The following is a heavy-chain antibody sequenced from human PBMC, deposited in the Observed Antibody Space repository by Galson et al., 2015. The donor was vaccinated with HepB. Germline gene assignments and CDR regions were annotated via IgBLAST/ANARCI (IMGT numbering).Heavy chain of an antibody. CDR1: GYTFTGYY. Sequence: SVKVSCKASGYTFTGYYMHWVRQAPGQGLEWMGWINPNSGGTNYAQKFQGRVTMTRDTSISTAYMELSRLRSDDTAVYYCARVGARGQPRFWWFDPWGQGILVTVSS. V-gene: IGHV1-2*02. D-gene: IGHD3-3*01. CDR2: INPNSGGT. J-gene: IGHJ5*02. CDR3: ARVGARGQPRFWWFDP.